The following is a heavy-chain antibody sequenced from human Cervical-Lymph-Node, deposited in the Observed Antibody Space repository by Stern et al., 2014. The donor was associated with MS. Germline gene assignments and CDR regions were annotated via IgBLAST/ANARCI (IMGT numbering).Heavy chain of an antibody. Sequence: ESGPALVKPTQTLTLTCTFSGFSLSTSGLGVGRIRQPPGEALKWLAYIYWDDQKRYSPSLKSRLTIAKDSSKNQVVLTLANVDPVDTATYYCAHRTAGPFDYWGQGTLVTVSS. CDR1: GFSLSTSGLG. CDR2: IYWDDQK. J-gene: IGHJ4*02. CDR3: AHRTAGPFDY. V-gene: IGHV2-5*02.